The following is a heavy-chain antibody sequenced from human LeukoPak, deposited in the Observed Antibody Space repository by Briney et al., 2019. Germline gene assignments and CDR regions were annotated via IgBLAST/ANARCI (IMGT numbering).Heavy chain of an antibody. J-gene: IGHJ3*02. D-gene: IGHD4-23*01. CDR1: GGSISSSSYY. CDR3: ATTQELRWAFDI. CDR2: IYYSGST. Sequence: SETLSLTRTVSGGSISSSSYYWGWIRQPPGKGLEWIGSIYYSGSTYYNPSLKSRVTISVDTSKNQFSLKLSSVTAADTAVYYCATTQELRWAFDIWGQGTMVTVSS. V-gene: IGHV4-39*07.